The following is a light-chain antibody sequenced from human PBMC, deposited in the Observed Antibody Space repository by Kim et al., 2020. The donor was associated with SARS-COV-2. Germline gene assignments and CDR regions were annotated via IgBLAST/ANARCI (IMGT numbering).Light chain of an antibody. CDR3: HERSSWPT. CDR2: DAT. V-gene: IGKV3-11*01. J-gene: IGKJ5*01. CDR1: NSISSD. Sequence: SLAQGDRPSRSCSASNSISSDLAWHQQKPGHAPRLLSDDATTRATRIPPRFSGRGSGTAFTLTITRPEDYEFAVYYRHERSSWPTFGQGTRLEIK.